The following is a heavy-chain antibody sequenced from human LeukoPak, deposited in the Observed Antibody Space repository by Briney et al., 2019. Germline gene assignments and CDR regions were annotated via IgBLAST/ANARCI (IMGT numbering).Heavy chain of an antibody. Sequence: GGSLRLSCAASGFTFSSYGMHWVRQAPGKGLEWVAVISYDGSNKYYADSVKGRFTISRDNSKNTLYLQMNSLRGEDTAVYYCAKSVIAAAGTDYWGQGTLVTVSS. V-gene: IGHV3-30*18. D-gene: IGHD6-13*01. J-gene: IGHJ4*02. CDR2: ISYDGSNK. CDR1: GFTFSSYG. CDR3: AKSVIAAAGTDY.